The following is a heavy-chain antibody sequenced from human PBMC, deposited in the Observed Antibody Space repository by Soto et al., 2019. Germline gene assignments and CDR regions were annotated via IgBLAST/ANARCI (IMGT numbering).Heavy chain of an antibody. Sequence: EVQLVESGGGLVQPGGSLRLSCAASGFTFSDHSMDWVRQAPGKGLEWVGRSKNKAYSYSTEYAASVKGRFTISRDASNYSVHLQMHRTKLEDPSVYYCTRGETQKTDDGSFFDSWGQGTLATASS. CDR2: SKNKAYSYST. D-gene: IGHD4-17*01. CDR3: TRGETQKTDDGSFFDS. CDR1: GFTFSDHS. V-gene: IGHV3-72*01. J-gene: IGHJ4*02.